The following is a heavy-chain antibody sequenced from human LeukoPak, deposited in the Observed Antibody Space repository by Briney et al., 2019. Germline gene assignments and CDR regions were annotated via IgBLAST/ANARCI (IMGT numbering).Heavy chain of an antibody. CDR2: INSDGSST. D-gene: IGHD2-15*01. CDR3: AKVLGGLWPGIDY. CDR1: GFTFSTHS. V-gene: IGHV3-74*01. Sequence: GGSLRLSCTASGFTFSTHSMHWARQAPGKGPVWVSRINSDGSSTRYADSVTGRFTISRDNAKNTVYLQMNSLRAEDTAVYYCAKVLGGLWPGIDYWGQGTVVTVSS. J-gene: IGHJ4*02.